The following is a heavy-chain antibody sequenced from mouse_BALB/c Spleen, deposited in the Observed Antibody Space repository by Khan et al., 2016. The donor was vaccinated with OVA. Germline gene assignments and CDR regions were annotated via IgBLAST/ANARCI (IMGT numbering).Heavy chain of an antibody. J-gene: IGHJ4*01. CDR3: ARGNYYGYAMDY. CDR2: ISYSDST. CDR1: GYSITSNYA. D-gene: IGHD1-1*01. Sequence: EVQLQESGPGLVKPSQSLSLTCTVTGYSITSNYAWNWIRQFPGNKLEWMGYISYSDSTSYNPSLKSRISITRATSKNQFFLQLNSVTTEDTATYYCARGNYYGYAMDYWGQGPSVTVSS. V-gene: IGHV3-2*02.